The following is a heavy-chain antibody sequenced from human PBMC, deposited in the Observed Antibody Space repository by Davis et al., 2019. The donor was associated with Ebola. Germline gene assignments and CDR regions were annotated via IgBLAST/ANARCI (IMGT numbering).Heavy chain of an antibody. CDR2: IYPSGST. CDR1: GGSISSSNW. Sequence: MPSETLSLTCAVSGGSISSSNWWRWVRQPPGMGLEWIGEIYPSGSTNYNPSLKSRVTISVDTSKNQFSLKLSSVTAADTAVYYCARELREYYYDSSGYGTHYGMDVWGQGTTVTVSS. V-gene: IGHV4-4*02. J-gene: IGHJ6*02. CDR3: ARELREYYYDSSGYGTHYGMDV. D-gene: IGHD3-22*01.